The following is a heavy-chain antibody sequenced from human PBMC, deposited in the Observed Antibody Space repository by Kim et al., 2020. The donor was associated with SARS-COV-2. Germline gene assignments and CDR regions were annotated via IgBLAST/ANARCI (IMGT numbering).Heavy chain of an antibody. CDR2: IIPIFGTA. V-gene: IGHV1-69*13. D-gene: IGHD2-2*01. J-gene: IGHJ6*02. Sequence: SVKVSCKASGGTFSSYAISWVRQAPGQGLEWMGGIIPIFGTANYAQKFQGRVTITADESTSTAYMELSSLRSEDTAVYYCARDVCSSTSCYGFLYYYGMDVWGQGTTVTVSS. CDR3: ARDVCSSTSCYGFLYYYGMDV. CDR1: GGTFSSYA.